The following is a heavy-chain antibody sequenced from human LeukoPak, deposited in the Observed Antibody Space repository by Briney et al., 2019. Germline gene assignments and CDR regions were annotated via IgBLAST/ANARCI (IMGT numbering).Heavy chain of an antibody. CDR3: VKSVVVITVRFDD. CDR1: GFIFNSYV. Sequence: PGGSLRLSCAASGFIFNSYVMSWVRQAPGKGLEWVSAINGGGGNTYYADSVKGRFTISRDNSKHMVYLQMNSLRADDTAVYYCVKSVVVITVRFDDWGQGALVTVSS. CDR2: INGGGGNT. D-gene: IGHD2-15*01. J-gene: IGHJ4*02. V-gene: IGHV3-23*01.